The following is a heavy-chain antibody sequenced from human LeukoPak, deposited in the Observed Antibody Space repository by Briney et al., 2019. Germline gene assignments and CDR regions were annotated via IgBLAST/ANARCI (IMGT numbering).Heavy chain of an antibody. D-gene: IGHD3-10*01. CDR1: GGTFSSYA. J-gene: IGHJ5*02. V-gene: IGHV1-69*04. CDR3: ARGPIRSSKFGGLSGLWSYGSGFDP. Sequence: SVKVSCKASGGTFSSYAISWVRQAPGQGLEWMGRIIPILGIANYAQKFQGRVTITADKSTSTAYMELSSLRSEDTAVYYCARGPIRSSKFGGLSGLWSYGSGFDPWGQGTLVTVSS. CDR2: IIPILGIA.